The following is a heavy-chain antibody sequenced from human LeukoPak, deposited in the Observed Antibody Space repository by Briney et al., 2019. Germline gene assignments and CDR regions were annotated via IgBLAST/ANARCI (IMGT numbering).Heavy chain of an antibody. J-gene: IGHJ6*03. CDR3: ARVFAVADYCMDV. D-gene: IGHD2-21*01. V-gene: IGHV3-9*01. CDR2: ISWNSGSI. Sequence: GGSLRLSCAASGFTFYDYAMHWVRQAPGKGLEWISGISWNSGSIAYAASVKGRFTISRDNAKNSLYLQMNSLRADDTAFYYCARVFAVADYCMDVWGKGTTVTVSS. CDR1: GFTFYDYA.